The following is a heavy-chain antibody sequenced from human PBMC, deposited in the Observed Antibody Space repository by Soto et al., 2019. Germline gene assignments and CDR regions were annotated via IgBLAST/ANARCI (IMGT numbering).Heavy chain of an antibody. CDR1: GFTVSNNY. CDR2: ISWNSGSI. J-gene: IGHJ3*02. CDR3: ATDTGLVGGVGGAFDM. D-gene: IGHD1-26*01. V-gene: IGHV3-9*01. Sequence: PGGSLRLSCAVSGFTVSNNYMSWVRQAPGKGLEGVSVISWNSGSIGYADSVKGRFTISRDNAKNSLYLQMNSLRPEDTALYYCATDTGLVGGVGGAFDMWGQGTMVTV.